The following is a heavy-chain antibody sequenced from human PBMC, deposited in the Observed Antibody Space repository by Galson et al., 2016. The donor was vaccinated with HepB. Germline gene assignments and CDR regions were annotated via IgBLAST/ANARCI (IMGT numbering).Heavy chain of an antibody. CDR3: ARLRRTWYFDI. V-gene: IGHV3-21*01. CDR1: GFTFSNFC. D-gene: IGHD4-17*01. J-gene: IGHJ2*01. Sequence: SLRLSCAASGFTFSNFCVNWVRQAPGKGLEWVSSICSGSSPYIYYAKSVKGRFTISGDDSKNSLYLQMNSLRAEDTGVYYCARLRRTWYFDIWGRGTLVTVSS. CDR2: ICSGSSPYI.